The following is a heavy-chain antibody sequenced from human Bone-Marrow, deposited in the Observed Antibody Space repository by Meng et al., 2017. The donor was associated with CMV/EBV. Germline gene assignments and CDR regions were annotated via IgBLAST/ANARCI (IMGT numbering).Heavy chain of an antibody. D-gene: IGHD2-2*01. CDR1: GGSISSSSYY. CDR3: ARGDCSSTSCYPYYGMDV. Sequence: SETLSLTCTVSGGSISSSSYYWGWIRQPPGKGLEWIGSISYRGSIYYNSSLKSRVTISVDTSKNQFSLKLSSVTAADTAVYYCARGDCSSTSCYPYYGMDVWGQGTTVTVSS. V-gene: IGHV4-39*07. CDR2: ISYRGSI. J-gene: IGHJ6*02.